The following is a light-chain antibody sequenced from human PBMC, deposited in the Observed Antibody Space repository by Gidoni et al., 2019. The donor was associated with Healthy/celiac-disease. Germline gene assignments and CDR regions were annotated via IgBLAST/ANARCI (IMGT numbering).Light chain of an antibody. V-gene: IGKV3-11*01. Sequence: EIVLTQSPAHLSLSPGARATLSCRASQSVSSYLAWYQQKPGQAPRLLIYDASNRATGIPARFSGSGSGTDFTLTISSLEPEDFAGYYCQQRSNWPPLTFGGGTKVEIK. CDR3: QQRSNWPPLT. CDR2: DAS. J-gene: IGKJ4*01. CDR1: QSVSSY.